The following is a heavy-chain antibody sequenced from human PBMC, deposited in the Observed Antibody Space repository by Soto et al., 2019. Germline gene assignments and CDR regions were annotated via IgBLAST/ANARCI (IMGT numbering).Heavy chain of an antibody. J-gene: IGHJ6*02. CDR2: IIPIFGTA. Sequence: SVKVSCKASGGTFSSYSISWVRQAPGQGLEWMGGIIPIFGTANYAQKFQGRVTITADESTSTAYMELSSLRSEDTAVYYCARVWWSGYYTAGHYYGMDVWGQGTTVTVSS. V-gene: IGHV1-69*13. D-gene: IGHD3-3*01. CDR1: GGTFSSYS. CDR3: ARVWWSGYYTAGHYYGMDV.